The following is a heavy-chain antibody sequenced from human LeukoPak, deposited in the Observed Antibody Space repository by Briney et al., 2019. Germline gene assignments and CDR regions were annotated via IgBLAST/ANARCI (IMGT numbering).Heavy chain of an antibody. V-gene: IGHV1-18*01. Sequence: GASVKVSCKASGYTFTSYGISWVRQAPGQGLEWMGWISAYNGNTNYPQKLQGRVTMTTDTSTSTAYMELRSLRSDDTAVYYCARGGGSGWYYYYYYMDVWGKGTTVTVSS. CDR1: GYTFTSYG. CDR2: ISAYNGNT. D-gene: IGHD6-19*01. J-gene: IGHJ6*03. CDR3: ARGGGSGWYYYYYYMDV.